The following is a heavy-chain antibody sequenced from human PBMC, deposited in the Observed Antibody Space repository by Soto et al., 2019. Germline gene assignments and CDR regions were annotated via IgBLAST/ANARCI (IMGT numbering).Heavy chain of an antibody. V-gene: IGHV5-10-1*01. J-gene: IGHJ4*02. CDR2: IDPSDSYT. D-gene: IGHD6-13*01. Sequence: GESLKISCKGSGYSFTSYWISWVRQMPGKGLEWMGRIDPSDSYTNYSPSFQGHVTISADKSNSTAYLQWSSLKASDTAMYYCARLVASSSWQKDYWGQGTLVTVSS. CDR1: GYSFTSYW. CDR3: ARLVASSSWQKDY.